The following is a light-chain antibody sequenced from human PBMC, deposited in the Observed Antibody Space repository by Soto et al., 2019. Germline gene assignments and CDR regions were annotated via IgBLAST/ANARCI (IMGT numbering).Light chain of an antibody. V-gene: IGKV3-20*01. J-gene: IGKJ5*01. CDR2: GAS. Sequence: EIVLKQSPGTLSLSPGERAILSCRASQSMSINYLAWYQQKPGQAPRLLVYGASNRATGIPDRFSGSGSGTDFTLTISRLEPEDFAVYYCQQYDNSPLTFGQGTRLEIK. CDR3: QQYDNSPLT. CDR1: QSMSINY.